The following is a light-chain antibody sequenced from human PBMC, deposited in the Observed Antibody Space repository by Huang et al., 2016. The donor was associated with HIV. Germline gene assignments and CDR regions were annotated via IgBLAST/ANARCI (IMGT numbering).Light chain of an antibody. Sequence: IQMAQSPPSLAGFIGDRVTISCRASQNIIKFVNWYQHKPGKAPKLLIYAASSLHSDGPSRFSGSGSGTDFTLTINGLRPEDSATYYCQQSYHSPSPSFGGGTKVEIK. V-gene: IGKV1-39*01. J-gene: IGKJ4*01. CDR1: QNIIKF. CDR3: QQSYHSPSPS. CDR2: AAS.